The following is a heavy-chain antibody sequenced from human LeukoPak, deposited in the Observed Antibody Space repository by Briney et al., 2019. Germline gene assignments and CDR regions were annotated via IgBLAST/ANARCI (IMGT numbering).Heavy chain of an antibody. V-gene: IGHV1-69*05. CDR1: GGTFSSYA. Sequence: ASVKVSCKASGGTFSSYAISWVRQAPGQGLEWMGGIIPIFGTANYAQKFQGRVTITTDESTSTAYMELSSLRSEDTAVYYCARARVYYYDSSGFDYWGQGTLVTVSS. D-gene: IGHD3-22*01. CDR2: IIPIFGTA. CDR3: ARARVYYYDSSGFDY. J-gene: IGHJ4*02.